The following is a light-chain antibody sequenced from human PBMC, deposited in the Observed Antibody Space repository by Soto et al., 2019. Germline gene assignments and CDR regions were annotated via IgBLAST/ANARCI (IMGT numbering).Light chain of an antibody. CDR1: SSDVDTYNY. V-gene: IGLV2-14*01. Sequence: QSALTQPAYVSGSPGQSITISCTGTSSDVDTYNYVSWYQQYPGKAPKLMIHDVSNRPSGVSNRFSGSKSGNTASLTISGLQAEDEADYYCSSYTSSNTLGVFGGGTKLTVL. J-gene: IGLJ2*01. CDR2: DVS. CDR3: SSYTSSNTLGV.